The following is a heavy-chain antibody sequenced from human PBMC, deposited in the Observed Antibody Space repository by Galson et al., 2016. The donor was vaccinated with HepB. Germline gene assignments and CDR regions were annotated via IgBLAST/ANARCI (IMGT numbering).Heavy chain of an antibody. CDR3: ARDRSSGWFDSSDI. D-gene: IGHD6-19*01. V-gene: IGHV1-69*01. Sequence: CKASGGTFSNYGIGWVRQAPGQGLEWMGGIIPIFGAANYEQKFQGRVTISADEATNTVYMELSSLTSEDTAVYYCARDRSSGWFDSSDIWGQGTMVTVSS. CDR1: GGTFSNYG. J-gene: IGHJ3*02. CDR2: IIPIFGAA.